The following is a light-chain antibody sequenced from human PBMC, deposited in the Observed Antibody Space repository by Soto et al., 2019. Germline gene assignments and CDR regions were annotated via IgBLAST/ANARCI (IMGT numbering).Light chain of an antibody. CDR3: QSYDSSLSGYV. CDR2: NT. V-gene: IGLV1-40*01. Sequence: QSVLTQPPSVSGAPGQRVTISCTGTSSNLGAGFDVHWYQQLPGTAPKLLIYNTNRPSGVADRFSGSKSGTSASLAITGLQGEDEAECYCQSYDSSLSGYVFGTGTKVTVL. J-gene: IGLJ1*01. CDR1: SSNLGAGFD.